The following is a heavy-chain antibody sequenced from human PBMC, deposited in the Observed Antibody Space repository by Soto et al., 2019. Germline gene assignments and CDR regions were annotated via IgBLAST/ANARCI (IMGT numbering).Heavy chain of an antibody. CDR1: GFTFSSYS. Sequence: GGSLRLSCAASGFTFSSYSMNWVRQAPGKGLEWVSSISSSSSYIYYADSVKGRFTISRDNAKNSLYLQMNSLRAEDTAVYYCARVSVVVAADDYWGQGTLVTVSS. D-gene: IGHD2-15*01. CDR3: ARVSVVVAADDY. J-gene: IGHJ4*02. CDR2: ISSSSSYI. V-gene: IGHV3-21*01.